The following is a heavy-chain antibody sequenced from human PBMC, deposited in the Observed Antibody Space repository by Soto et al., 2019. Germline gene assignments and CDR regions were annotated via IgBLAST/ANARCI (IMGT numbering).Heavy chain of an antibody. CDR1: GGTFSNYA. V-gene: IGHV1-69*12. D-gene: IGHD3-10*02. CDR3: ARSRSAGYVYFDS. J-gene: IGHJ4*02. CDR2: IIPIFGTA. Sequence: QVQLEQSGAEVKKPGSSVKVSCKASGGTFSNYAISWVRQAPGQGLEWMGGIIPIFGTANYAQKLQDRDTITADESTSTAYRELSSLRSDDTAVYYCARSRSAGYVYFDSWGQGTLVTVSS.